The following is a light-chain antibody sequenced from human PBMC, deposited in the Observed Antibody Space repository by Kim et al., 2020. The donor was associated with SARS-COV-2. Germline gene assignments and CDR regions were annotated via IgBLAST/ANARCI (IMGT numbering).Light chain of an antibody. CDR1: ILRSYY. Sequence: VALGQTVRITCQGDILRSYYATWYQQKPGQAPIVVIYGKNNRPSGIPDRFSGSSSGDTASLTITGTQAGDEADYYCNSRGSNDNVLFGGGTQLTVL. CDR3: NSRGSNDNVL. V-gene: IGLV3-19*01. J-gene: IGLJ2*01. CDR2: GKN.